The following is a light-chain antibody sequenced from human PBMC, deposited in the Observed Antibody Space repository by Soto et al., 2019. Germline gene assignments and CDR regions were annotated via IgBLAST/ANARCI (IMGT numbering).Light chain of an antibody. CDR3: QQLLSYPIT. CDR2: AAS. CDR1: QGISSY. V-gene: IGKV1-9*01. J-gene: IGKJ1*01. Sequence: DTQLTQSPSFLSASVGDRVRITCRASQGISSYLAWYQQKPGKAPKLLIYAASTLQSGVPLRFSGSGSGTSFTLTISSLQPEDFATYYCQQLLSYPITFGQGTNVDIK.